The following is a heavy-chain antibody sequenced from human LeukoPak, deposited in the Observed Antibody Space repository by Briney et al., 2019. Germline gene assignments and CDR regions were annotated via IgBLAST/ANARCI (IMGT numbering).Heavy chain of an antibody. Sequence: SETLSLTCAVYGGSFSGYYWSWIRQPPGKGLEWIGEINHSGSTNYNPSLKSRVSISVDTSKNQFSLKLSSVTASDTAVYYCARGEGYYDFWSGYYHFDYWGQGTLVTVSS. CDR2: INHSGST. CDR3: ARGEGYYDFWSGYYHFDY. V-gene: IGHV4-34*01. CDR1: GGSFSGYY. J-gene: IGHJ4*02. D-gene: IGHD3-3*01.